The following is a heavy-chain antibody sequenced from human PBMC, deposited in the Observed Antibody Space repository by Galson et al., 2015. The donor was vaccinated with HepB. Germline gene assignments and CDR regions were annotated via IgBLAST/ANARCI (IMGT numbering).Heavy chain of an antibody. J-gene: IGHJ3*02. CDR1: GFTFSSYA. CDR3: AKDTPSQLTAAGLDAFDI. Sequence: SLRLSCAASGFTFSSYAMSWVRQAPGKGLEWVSAISGSGGSTYYADSVKGRFTISRDNSKNTLYLQMNSLRAEDTAVYYCAKDTPSQLTAAGLDAFDIWGQGTMVTVSS. D-gene: IGHD6-13*01. V-gene: IGHV3-23*01. CDR2: ISGSGGST.